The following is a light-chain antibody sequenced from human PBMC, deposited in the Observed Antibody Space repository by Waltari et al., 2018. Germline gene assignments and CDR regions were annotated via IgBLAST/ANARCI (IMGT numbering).Light chain of an antibody. Sequence: SYVLTQPPSVSVAPGQTAMITCGGANIGSERVHWYQQKSGRAPVPVIHDESDRPSGIPARFSGSNFGHTATLTISTVEAGDEADYYCQVWDRDSDHVVFGGGTKL. CDR3: QVWDRDSDHVV. J-gene: IGLJ2*01. V-gene: IGLV3-21*02. CDR2: DES. CDR1: NIGSER.